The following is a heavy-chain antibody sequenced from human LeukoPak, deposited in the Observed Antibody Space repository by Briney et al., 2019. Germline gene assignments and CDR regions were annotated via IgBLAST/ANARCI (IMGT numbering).Heavy chain of an antibody. CDR1: GYTFTNYY. CDR3: ARGYCSGGGCSVLDAFDG. CDR2: INPSGGST. J-gene: IGHJ3*01. D-gene: IGHD2-15*01. Sequence: ASVKLSCKTSGYTFTNYYIHWVRRAPGQGLEWMGKINPSGGSTSYPQKFQGRVTMTRDTSTTTVYMELSTLRSEDTAIYYCARGYCSGGGCSVLDAFDGWGQGTMVTVSS. V-gene: IGHV1-46*01.